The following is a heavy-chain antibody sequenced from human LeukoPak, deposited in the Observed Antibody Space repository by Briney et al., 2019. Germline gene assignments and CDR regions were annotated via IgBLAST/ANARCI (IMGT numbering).Heavy chain of an antibody. CDR3: ARLKIRGYSLDY. CDR2: INHSGST. D-gene: IGHD5-12*01. V-gene: IGHV4-34*01. Sequence: NPSETLSLTCTVSGGSISSYYWSWIRQPPGKGLEWIGEINHSGSTNYNPSLKSRVTISVDTSKNQFSLKLSSVTAADTAVYYCARLKIRGYSLDYWGQGTLVTVSS. CDR1: GGSISSYY. J-gene: IGHJ4*02.